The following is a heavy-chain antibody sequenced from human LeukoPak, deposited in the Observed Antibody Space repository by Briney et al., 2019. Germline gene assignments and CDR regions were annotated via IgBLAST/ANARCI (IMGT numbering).Heavy chain of an antibody. CDR3: AKLSVLYYGSGSYYAFDI. Sequence: GGSLRLSCAASGFTFSSYAMSWVRQAPGKGLEWVSAISGSGGSTYYADSVKGRFTISRDNSKNTLYLQMNSLRAEDTAVYYCAKLSVLYYGSGSYYAFDIWGQGTMVTVSS. D-gene: IGHD3-10*01. CDR2: ISGSGGST. CDR1: GFTFSSYA. J-gene: IGHJ3*02. V-gene: IGHV3-23*01.